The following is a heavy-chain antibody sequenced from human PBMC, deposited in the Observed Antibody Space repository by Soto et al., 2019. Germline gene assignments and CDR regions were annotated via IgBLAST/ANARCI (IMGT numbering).Heavy chain of an antibody. CDR1: GGTFSSYA. Sequence: QVQLVQSGAEVKKPGSSVKVSCKASGGTFSSYAISWVRQAPGQGLEWMGGIIPIFGTANYAQKFQGRVTITADESTSTACMELSSLRSEDTAVYYCARVRETGVRRNGGQGYCSGGSCYSGYYYYGMDVWGQGTTVTVSS. CDR3: ARVRETGVRRNGGQGYCSGGSCYSGYYYYGMDV. V-gene: IGHV1-69*01. D-gene: IGHD2-15*01. CDR2: IIPIFGTA. J-gene: IGHJ6*02.